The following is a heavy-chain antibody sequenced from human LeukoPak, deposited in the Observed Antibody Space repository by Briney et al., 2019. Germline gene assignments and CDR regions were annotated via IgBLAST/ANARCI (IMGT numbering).Heavy chain of an antibody. Sequence: GSLRLSCAASGFTFSNYAMHWVRLAPGKGLEWVAVISYDGSKKDYADSVKGRFTISRDNFKHTLYLQMNSLRTEDTAVYYCARVRIGAPYYFDYWGQGTLVAVSS. V-gene: IGHV3-30*04. CDR2: ISYDGSKK. D-gene: IGHD3-3*01. J-gene: IGHJ4*02. CDR3: ARVRIGAPYYFDY. CDR1: GFTFSNYA.